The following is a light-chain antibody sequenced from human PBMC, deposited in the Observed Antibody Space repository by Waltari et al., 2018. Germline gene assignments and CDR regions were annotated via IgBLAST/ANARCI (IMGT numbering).Light chain of an antibody. Sequence: DIQMTQSPSSLSASVGDRVTITCRANQDINNFLLWFQQRPGKAPRLLIYAATTLQTGVPARFSGNRSGTDFTLTIRDLQPEDFATYSCQQSYSTPYTFGQGTKMEI. CDR3: QQSYSTPYT. CDR2: AAT. J-gene: IGKJ2*01. CDR1: QDINNF. V-gene: IGKV1-39*01.